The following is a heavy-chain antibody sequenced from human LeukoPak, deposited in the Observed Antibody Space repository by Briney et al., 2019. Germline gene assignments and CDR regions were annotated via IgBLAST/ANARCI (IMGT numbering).Heavy chain of an antibody. CDR2: IRKDGSEK. CDR3: ARDDLRYFDWLGSYGMDV. CDR1: GFTFEIYW. J-gene: IGHJ6*02. D-gene: IGHD3-9*01. V-gene: IGHV3-7*01. Sequence: GGSLRLSCAASGFTFEIYWMSWVRQAPGKGLKWVANIRKDGSEKNYVDSVKGRFTISRDNAKNSLYLQMNSLRAEDTAVYYCARDDLRYFDWLGSYGMDVWGQGTTVTVSS.